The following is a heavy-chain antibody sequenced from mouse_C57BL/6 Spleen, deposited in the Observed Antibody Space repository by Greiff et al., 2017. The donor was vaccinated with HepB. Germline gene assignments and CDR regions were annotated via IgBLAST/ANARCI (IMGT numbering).Heavy chain of an antibody. CDR2: IWSGGST. CDR1: GFSLTSYG. J-gene: IGHJ1*03. V-gene: IGHV2-2*01. CDR3: ARTNDYDEYFDV. Sequence: VKLQESGPGLVQPSQSLSITCTVSGFSLTSYGVHWVRQSPGKGLEWLGVIWSGGSTDYNAAFISRLSISKDNSKSQVFFKMNSLQADDTAIYYCARTNDYDEYFDVWGTGTTVTVSS. D-gene: IGHD2-4*01.